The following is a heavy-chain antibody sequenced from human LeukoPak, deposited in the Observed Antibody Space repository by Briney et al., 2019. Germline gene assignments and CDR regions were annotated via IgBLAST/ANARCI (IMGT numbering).Heavy chain of an antibody. CDR2: IYTSGST. V-gene: IGHV4-4*07. D-gene: IGHD3-9*01. Sequence: PSETLSLTCTVSGGSISSYYWSWIRQPAGKGLEWIGRIYTSGSTNYNPSLKSRVTMSVDTSKNQFSLKLSSVTAADTAVYYCARGGGIYYDILTGYYEQYYFDYWGQGTLVTVSS. J-gene: IGHJ4*02. CDR1: GGSISSYY. CDR3: ARGGGIYYDILTGYYEQYYFDY.